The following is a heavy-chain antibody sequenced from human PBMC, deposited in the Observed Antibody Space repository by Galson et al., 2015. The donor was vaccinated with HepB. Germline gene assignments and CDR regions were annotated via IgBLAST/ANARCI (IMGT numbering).Heavy chain of an antibody. Sequence: SVKVSCKASGGTFSSYAISWVRQAPGQGLEWMGGIIPIFGTANYAQKFQGRVTITADESTSTAYMELSSLRSEDTAVYYCASPYGQWRGDAFDIWGQGTMVTVSS. D-gene: IGHD6-19*01. J-gene: IGHJ3*02. V-gene: IGHV1-69*13. CDR1: GGTFSSYA. CDR2: IIPIFGTA. CDR3: ASPYGQWRGDAFDI.